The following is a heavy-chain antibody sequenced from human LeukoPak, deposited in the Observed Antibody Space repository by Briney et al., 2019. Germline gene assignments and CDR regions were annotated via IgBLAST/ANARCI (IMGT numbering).Heavy chain of an antibody. J-gene: IGHJ6*03. V-gene: IGHV4-34*01. CDR2: INHSGST. D-gene: IGHD3-9*01. Sequence: PSETLSLTCAVYGGSFSGYYWSWIRQPPGKGLEWIGEINHSGSTNYNPSLKSRVTISVDTSKNQFSLKLSSVTAADTAVYYCARNGQYYDILTGYYYYYYMDVWGKGTTVTISS. CDR3: ARNGQYYDILTGYYYYYYMDV. CDR1: GGSFSGYY.